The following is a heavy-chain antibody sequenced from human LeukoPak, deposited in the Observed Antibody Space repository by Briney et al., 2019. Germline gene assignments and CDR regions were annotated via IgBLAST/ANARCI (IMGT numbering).Heavy chain of an antibody. D-gene: IGHD6-19*01. J-gene: IGHJ4*02. CDR2: IDPNSGGT. CDR1: GYTFTGYY. V-gene: IGHV1-2*02. Sequence: ASVKVSCKASGYTFTGYYMHWVRQAPGQGLEWMGWIDPNSGGTYYAQKFQGRVSMTRDTSISTAYMELSRLRSDDTAVYYCARVWGIAVAGLDPWGQGTLVTVSS. CDR3: ARVWGIAVAGLDP.